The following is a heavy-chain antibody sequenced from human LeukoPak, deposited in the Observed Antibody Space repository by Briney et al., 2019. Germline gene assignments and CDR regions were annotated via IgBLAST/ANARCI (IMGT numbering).Heavy chain of an antibody. Sequence: TSETLPLTCAVYGGSFSGYYWSWIRQPPGKGLEWIGEINHSGSTNYNPSLKSRVTISVDTSKNQFSLKLSSVTAADTAVYYCXXXXXXXXXSTSCYTKFDYWGQGTLVTVSS. CDR2: INHSGST. D-gene: IGHD2-2*02. CDR3: XXXXXXXXXSTSCYTKFDY. J-gene: IGHJ4*02. V-gene: IGHV4-34*01. CDR1: GGSFSGYY.